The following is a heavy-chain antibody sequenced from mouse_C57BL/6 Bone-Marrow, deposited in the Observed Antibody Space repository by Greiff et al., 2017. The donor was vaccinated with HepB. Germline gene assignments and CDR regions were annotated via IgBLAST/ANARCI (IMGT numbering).Heavy chain of an antibody. CDR2: IDPSDSYT. D-gene: IGHD3-2*02. CDR1: GYTFTSYW. Sequence: VQLQQSGAELVMPGASVKLSCKASGYTFTSYWMHWVKQRPGQGLEWIGEIDPSDSYTNYNQKFKGKSTLTVDNSSSTAYMQLSSLTSEDSAVYYCARRGAAQTAWFAYWGQGTLVTVSA. J-gene: IGHJ3*01. V-gene: IGHV1-69*01. CDR3: ARRGAAQTAWFAY.